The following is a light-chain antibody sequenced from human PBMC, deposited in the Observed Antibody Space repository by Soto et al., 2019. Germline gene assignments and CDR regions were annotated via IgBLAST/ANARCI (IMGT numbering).Light chain of an antibody. J-gene: IGKJ4*01. V-gene: IGKV4-1*01. CDR2: WAS. Sequence: DIVMTQSPDSLAVSLGERATIHCQSSQSVLSSSNHQNYLAWYQQKPGQPPQLLIYWASTRESGVPDRFSGSGSGTDFTLTISSLEPEDFAVYYCQQRSNWPFLTVGGGTKVDIK. CDR1: QSVLSSSNHQNY. CDR3: QQRSNWPFLT.